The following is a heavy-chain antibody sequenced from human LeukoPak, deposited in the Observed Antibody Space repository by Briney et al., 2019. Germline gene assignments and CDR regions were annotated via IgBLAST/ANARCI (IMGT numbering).Heavy chain of an antibody. CDR1: GFTFSSYA. CDR3: AKALGYYDYVWGSYLTYFDY. J-gene: IGHJ4*02. CDR2: ISGSGGST. D-gene: IGHD3-16*02. Sequence: GGSLRLSCAASGFTFSSYAMSWVRQAPGKGLEWVSAISGSGGSTYYADSVKGRFTISRDNSKNTLYLQMNSLRAEDTAVYYCAKALGYYDYVWGSYLTYFDYWSQGTLVTVSS. V-gene: IGHV3-23*01.